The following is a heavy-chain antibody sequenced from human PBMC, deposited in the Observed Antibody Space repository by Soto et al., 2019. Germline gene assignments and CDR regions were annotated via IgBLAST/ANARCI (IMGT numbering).Heavy chain of an antibody. J-gene: IGHJ4*02. V-gene: IGHV3-33*01. CDR3: ATEHPPSGWYKQALVFYY. CDR2: IWYDGTNK. CDR1: GFSFSNYG. Sequence: GGSLRLSCVASGFSFSNYGMHWVRQAPGKGLEWVAVIWYDGTNKYYGDSVKGRFTISRDNSKNTLYLEMNSLRAGDTAVYYCATEHPPSGWYKQALVFYYCGQGPLVTVSS. D-gene: IGHD6-19*01.